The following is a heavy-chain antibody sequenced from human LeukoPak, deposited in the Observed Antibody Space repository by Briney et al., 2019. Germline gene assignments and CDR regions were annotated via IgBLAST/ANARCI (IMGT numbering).Heavy chain of an antibody. V-gene: IGHV4-39*07. Sequence: SETLSLTCTVSGGSISSSSYYWGWIRQPPGKGLEWIGSIYYSGSTYYNPSLKSRVTISVDTSKNQFSLKLSSVTAADAAVYYCARDKAPPYYYDSSGLDYWGQGTLVTVSS. CDR3: ARDKAPPYYYDSSGLDY. CDR1: GGSISSSSYY. CDR2: IYYSGST. J-gene: IGHJ4*02. D-gene: IGHD3-22*01.